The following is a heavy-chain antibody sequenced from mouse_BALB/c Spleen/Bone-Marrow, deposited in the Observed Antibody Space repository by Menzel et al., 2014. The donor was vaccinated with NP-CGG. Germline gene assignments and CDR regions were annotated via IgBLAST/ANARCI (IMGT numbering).Heavy chain of an antibody. V-gene: IGHV14-3*02. Sequence: VQLQQSGAELVKPGASVKLSCTASGFNIKDTYMYWVKQRPEQGLEWIGRIDPANGNTKYDPKFQDKATITADTSSNTAYLQLSSLTSEDTAVNYCARYYCGSSLFAYWGQGTLVTVSA. J-gene: IGHJ3*01. CDR3: ARYYCGSSLFAY. CDR2: IDPANGNT. CDR1: GFNIKDTY. D-gene: IGHD1-1*01.